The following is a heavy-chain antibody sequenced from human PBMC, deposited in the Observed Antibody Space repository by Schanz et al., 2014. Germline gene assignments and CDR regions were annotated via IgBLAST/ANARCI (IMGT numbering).Heavy chain of an antibody. Sequence: EVQLAESGGGLVQPGGSLRLSCAASGFTFSSYAMTWVRQAPGMGLEWVSAISGRDGSTYYADSVRGRFTISRDNSKNTLYLQMNSLRAEDTAIYYCAKDAPYPFDLWGRGTLITVSS. CDR2: ISGRDGST. J-gene: IGHJ2*01. CDR3: AKDAPYPFDL. V-gene: IGHV3-23*04. CDR1: GFTFSSYA.